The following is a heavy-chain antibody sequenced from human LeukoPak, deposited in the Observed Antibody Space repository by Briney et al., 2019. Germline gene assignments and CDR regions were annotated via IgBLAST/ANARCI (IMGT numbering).Heavy chain of an antibody. J-gene: IGHJ4*02. V-gene: IGHV4-34*01. CDR1: GGSFSSYY. Sequence: PSETLSLTCAVYGGSFSSYYWGWIRQPPGKGLEWIGEINHSGSTNYNPSLKSRVTISVDTSKNQFSLKLSSVTAADTAVYYCAREYLYYGSGSYLYWGQGTLVTVSS. D-gene: IGHD3-10*01. CDR3: AREYLYYGSGSYLY. CDR2: INHSGST.